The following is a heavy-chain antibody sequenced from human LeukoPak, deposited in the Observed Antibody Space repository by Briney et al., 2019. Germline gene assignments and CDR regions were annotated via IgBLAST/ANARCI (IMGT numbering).Heavy chain of an antibody. CDR2: IRYDGSNK. J-gene: IGHJ4*02. CDR1: GFTFSSYG. Sequence: TGGSLRPSCAASGFTFSSYGMHWVRQAPGKGLEWVAFIRYDGSNKYYADSVKGRFTISRDNSKNTLYLQMNSLRAEDTAVYYCAKDGGVQLWFSHWGQGTLVTVSS. V-gene: IGHV3-30*02. CDR3: AKDGGVQLWFSH. D-gene: IGHD5-18*01.